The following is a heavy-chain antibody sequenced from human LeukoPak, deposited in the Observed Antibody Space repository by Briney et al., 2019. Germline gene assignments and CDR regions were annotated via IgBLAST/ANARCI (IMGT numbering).Heavy chain of an antibody. CDR2: ISFSGTNT. CDR3: AKEVKAVTNWFDP. CDR1: GFTFSSYA. D-gene: IGHD6-19*01. Sequence: GGSLRLSCAASGFTFSSYAMSWVRQAPGRGLEWVSAISFSGTNTYYADSVKGRFTISRDNSKNTLYLQMNSLRAEDTAVYFCAKEVKAVTNWFDPWGQGTLVTVSS. V-gene: IGHV3-23*01. J-gene: IGHJ5*02.